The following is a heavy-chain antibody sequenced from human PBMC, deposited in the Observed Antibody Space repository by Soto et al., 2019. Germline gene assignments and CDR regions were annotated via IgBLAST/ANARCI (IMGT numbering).Heavy chain of an antibody. Sequence: GGSLRLSCAASGFTFSSYSMNWVRQAPGKGLEWVSYISSSSSTIYYADSVKGRFTISRDNAKNSLYLQMNSLRDEDTAVYYCARDSSSGWYRGWFDPWGQGTLVTVSS. V-gene: IGHV3-48*02. D-gene: IGHD6-19*01. CDR3: ARDSSSGWYRGWFDP. J-gene: IGHJ5*02. CDR2: ISSSSSTI. CDR1: GFTFSSYS.